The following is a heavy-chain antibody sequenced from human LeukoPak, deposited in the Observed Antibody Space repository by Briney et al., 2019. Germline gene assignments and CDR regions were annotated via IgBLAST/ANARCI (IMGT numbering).Heavy chain of an antibody. D-gene: IGHD5-24*01. J-gene: IGHJ6*03. CDR1: GYTFTSYD. V-gene: IGHV1-8*03. CDR3: ARGRIERWLQLRVGYYYYMDV. Sequence: ASVKVSCKASGYTFTSYDINWVRQATGQGLEWMGWMNPNSGNTGYAQKFQGRVTITRNTSISTAYMELSSLRSEDTAVYYCARGRIERWLQLRVGYYYYMDVWGKGTTVTISS. CDR2: MNPNSGNT.